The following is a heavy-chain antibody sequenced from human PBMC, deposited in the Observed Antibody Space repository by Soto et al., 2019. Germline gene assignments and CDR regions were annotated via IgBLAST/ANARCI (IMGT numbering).Heavy chain of an antibody. D-gene: IGHD3-3*01. CDR1: GFTFSSYG. CDR2: ISYDGSNK. CDR3: ARPEGDFWSGYNAFDI. Sequence: SLRLSCAASGFTFSSYGMHWVRQAPSKGLEWVAVISYDGSNKYYADSVKGRFTISRDDSKNTLYLQMNSLRAEDTAVYYCARPEGDFWSGYNAFDIWGQGTMVTV. V-gene: IGHV3-30*03. J-gene: IGHJ3*02.